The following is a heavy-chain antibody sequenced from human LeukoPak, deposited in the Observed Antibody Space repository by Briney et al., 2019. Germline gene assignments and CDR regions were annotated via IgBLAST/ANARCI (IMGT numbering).Heavy chain of an antibody. J-gene: IGHJ5*02. D-gene: IGHD3-10*01. CDR1: GFTFSTYW. Sequence: PGGSLRLSCAASGFTFSTYWMHWVRQAPGKGLVWASRIYIDGSSTNYADSVKGRFTISRDNSKNTLYLQMNSLRAEDTAVYYCAKDSWSGSGSYYWFDPWGQGTLVTVSS. V-gene: IGHV3-74*01. CDR2: IYIDGSST. CDR3: AKDSWSGSGSYYWFDP.